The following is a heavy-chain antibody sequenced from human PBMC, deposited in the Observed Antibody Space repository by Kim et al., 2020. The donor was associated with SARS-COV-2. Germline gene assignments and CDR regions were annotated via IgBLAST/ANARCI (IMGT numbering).Heavy chain of an antibody. CDR2: ISYDGNNK. CDR3: ARIYGSGNDGLGY. Sequence: GGSLRLSCAASGFTFSIYDIHWVRQAPGKGLEWVAVISYDGNNKSYADSVKGRFTIARDNPKNTLYLQMNSLRAEDTAVYYCARIYGSGNDGLGYWGQGTLVTVSS. D-gene: IGHD3-10*01. V-gene: IGHV3-30-3*01. CDR1: GFTFSIYD. J-gene: IGHJ4*02.